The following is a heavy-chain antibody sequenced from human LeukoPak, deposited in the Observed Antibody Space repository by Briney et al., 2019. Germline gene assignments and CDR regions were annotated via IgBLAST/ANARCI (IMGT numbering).Heavy chain of an antibody. CDR1: GFTFSSYS. V-gene: IGHV3-48*01. J-gene: IGHJ6*02. CDR2: ISSSSSTI. Sequence: PGGSLRLSCAASGFTFSSYSMNWVRQAPGKGLGWVSYISSSSSTIYYADSVKGRFTISRDNAKNSLYLQMNSLRAEDTAVYYCARAPTYYYDSSGYSYYYYGMDVWGQGTTVTVSS. D-gene: IGHD3-22*01. CDR3: ARAPTYYYDSSGYSYYYYGMDV.